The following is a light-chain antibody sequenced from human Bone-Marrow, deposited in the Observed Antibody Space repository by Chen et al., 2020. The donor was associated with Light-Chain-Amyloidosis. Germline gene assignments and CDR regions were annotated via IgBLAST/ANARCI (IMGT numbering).Light chain of an antibody. CDR2: EDN. Sequence: FMLTQPRAVSESPGKTVTISCTRSSGSIAGNYVQWFQQRPGRSHTTVIFEDNLRPPGVPDRCSGSIDTPSNSASLSSSGLKPEDEADYYCQSYDTSVRVFGGGTRLTVL. CDR3: QSYDTSVRV. V-gene: IGLV6-57*01. J-gene: IGLJ3*02. CDR1: SGSIAGNY.